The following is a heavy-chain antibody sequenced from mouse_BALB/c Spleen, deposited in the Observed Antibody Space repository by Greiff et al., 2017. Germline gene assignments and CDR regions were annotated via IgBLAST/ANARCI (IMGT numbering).Heavy chain of an antibody. V-gene: IGHV5-6-5*01. J-gene: IGHJ2*01. D-gene: IGHD4-1*01. Sequence: EVKLVESGGGLVKPGGSLKLSCAASGFTFSSYAMSWVRQTPEKRLEWVASISSGGSTYYPDSVKGRFTISRDNARNILYLQMSSLRSEDTAMYYCARLTGFDYWGQGTTLTVSS. CDR3: ARLTGFDY. CDR1: GFTFSSYA. CDR2: ISSGGST.